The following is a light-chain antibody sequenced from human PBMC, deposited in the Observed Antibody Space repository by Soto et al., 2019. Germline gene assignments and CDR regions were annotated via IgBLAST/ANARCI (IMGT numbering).Light chain of an antibody. Sequence: DIQMPQSPSSLSASVGDRVTITCQASQDISNYLNWYQQKPGKAPKLLIYDASNLETGVPSRFSGSGSGTDFTFTISSLQPEDIATYYGQQYDNLYRGTFGPGTKVDIK. J-gene: IGKJ3*01. V-gene: IGKV1-33*01. CDR2: DAS. CDR1: QDISNY. CDR3: QQYDNLYRGT.